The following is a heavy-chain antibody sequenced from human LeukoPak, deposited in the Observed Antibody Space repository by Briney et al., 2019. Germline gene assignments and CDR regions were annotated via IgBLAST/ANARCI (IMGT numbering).Heavy chain of an antibody. J-gene: IGHJ4*02. CDR3: ARDLGDSSPAFPFDY. V-gene: IGHV3-30-3*01. CDR2: ISYDGSNK. CDR1: GFTFSSYA. D-gene: IGHD6-13*01. Sequence: GGSLRLSCAASGFTFSSYAMHWVRQAPGKGLEWVAVISYDGSNKYYADSVKGRFTISRDNSKNTLYLQMNSLRAEDTAVYYCARDLGDSSPAFPFDYWGQGTLVTVSS.